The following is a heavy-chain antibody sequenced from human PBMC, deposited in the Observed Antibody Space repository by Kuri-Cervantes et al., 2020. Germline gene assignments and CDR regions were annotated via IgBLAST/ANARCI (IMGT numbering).Heavy chain of an antibody. CDR1: GYTFTSYG. CDR2: ISAYNGNT. Sequence: ASVKVSCKASGYTFTSYGISWVRQAPGQGLEWMGWISAYNGNTNYAQKLQGRFTMTPDTSTSTAYMELRSLRSDDTAFHYCAATRQDFDYWGQGALVTVSS. CDR3: AATRQDFDY. V-gene: IGHV1-18*01. J-gene: IGHJ4*02.